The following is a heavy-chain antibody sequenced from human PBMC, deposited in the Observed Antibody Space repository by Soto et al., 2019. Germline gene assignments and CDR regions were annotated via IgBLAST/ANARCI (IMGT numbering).Heavy chain of an antibody. Sequence: SGTLSLPCAVSGGSIRSSYGAGFGQPPGKGLEWIGYIYHSGSTYYNPSLKSRVPISVDRSTTQFSLKLSSVTAADTAVYYCARGGCGGDCPNWFDPWGQGTLVTVSS. D-gene: IGHD2-21*02. V-gene: IGHV4-59*12. CDR2: IYHSGST. CDR3: ARGGCGGDCPNWFDP. CDR1: GGSIRSSY. J-gene: IGHJ5*02.